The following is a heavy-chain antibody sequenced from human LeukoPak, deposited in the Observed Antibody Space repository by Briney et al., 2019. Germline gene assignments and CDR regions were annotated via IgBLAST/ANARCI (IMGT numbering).Heavy chain of an antibody. Sequence: QAGGSLRLSCAASGFTFSNYSLHWVRRAPGKGPEWVAVISNNGNIKYYVDSVKGRFTISRDNSKNTLYLQMNSLRTEDTAVYYCARVRISLIRGLITNYGLDVWGQGTTVTVSS. J-gene: IGHJ6*02. CDR2: ISNNGNIK. CDR1: GFTFSNYS. D-gene: IGHD3-10*01. V-gene: IGHV3-30*03. CDR3: ARVRISLIRGLITNYGLDV.